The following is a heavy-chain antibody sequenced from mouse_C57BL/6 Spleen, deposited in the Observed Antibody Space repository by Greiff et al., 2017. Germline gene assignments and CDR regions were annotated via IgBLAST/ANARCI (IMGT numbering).Heavy chain of an antibody. Sequence: QVQLQQSGPGLVAPSQSLSITCTVSGFSLTSYAISWVRQPPGTGLEWLGVIWTGGSTTSNSALKSRLSISKDNSKRQVFLKMNSLQTDDTARYYCARKRDGYYWYFDVWGTGTTVTVSS. CDR3: ARKRDGYYWYFDV. CDR1: GFSLTSYA. V-gene: IGHV2-9-1*01. CDR2: IWTGGST. D-gene: IGHD2-3*01. J-gene: IGHJ1*03.